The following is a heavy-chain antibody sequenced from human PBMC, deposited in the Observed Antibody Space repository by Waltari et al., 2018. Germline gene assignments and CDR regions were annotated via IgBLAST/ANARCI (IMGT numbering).Heavy chain of an antibody. CDR1: GGSISSYY. D-gene: IGHD6-13*01. V-gene: IGHV4-59*01. J-gene: IGHJ4*02. CDR3: ARVGSSSWSLFDY. CDR2: IYYSGTT. Sequence: QVQLQESGPGLVKPSETLSLTCTVSGGSISSYYWSLIRQPPGKGLEWIGYIYYSGTTNYNPSLKSRVTISVDTSKNQFSLKLSSVTAADTAVYYCARVGSSSWSLFDYWGQGTLVTVSS.